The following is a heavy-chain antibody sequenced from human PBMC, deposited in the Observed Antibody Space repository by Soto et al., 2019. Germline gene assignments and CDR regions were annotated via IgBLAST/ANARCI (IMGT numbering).Heavy chain of an antibody. CDR1: GLSITDSEMG. D-gene: IGHD6-19*01. V-gene: IGHV2-26*01. CDR2: IDSSGEK. Sequence: QVTLKESGPVLVKPTETLTLRCTVSGLSITDSEMGVSWIRQPPGQPLGWLAHIDSSGEKAYRTFLKSRLAISKDTSKSQIVLTMTNMDPADTATYYCARIHLAVAVSPWFDPWGQGIPVTVSS. CDR3: ARIHLAVAVSPWFDP. J-gene: IGHJ5*02.